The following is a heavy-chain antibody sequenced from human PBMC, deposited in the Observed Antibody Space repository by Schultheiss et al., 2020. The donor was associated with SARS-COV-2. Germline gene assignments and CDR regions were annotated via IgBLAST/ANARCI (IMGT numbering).Heavy chain of an antibody. J-gene: IGHJ4*02. V-gene: IGHV3-49*03. Sequence: GESLKISCTASGFTFGDYAMSWFRQAPGKGLEWVGFIRSKAYGWTTEYAASVKGRFTISRDDSKSIAYLQMNSLKTEDTAVYYCTRENLYYDFWSGSIFDYWGQGTLVTVSS. CDR3: TRENLYYDFWSGSIFDY. D-gene: IGHD3-3*01. CDR2: IRSKAYGWTT. CDR1: GFTFGDYA.